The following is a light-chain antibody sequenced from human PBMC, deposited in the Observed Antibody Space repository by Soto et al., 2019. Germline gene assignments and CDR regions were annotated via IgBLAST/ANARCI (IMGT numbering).Light chain of an antibody. J-gene: IGLJ2*01. Sequence: NFMLTQPHSVSESPGKTVTISCTRSSGSIVSNYVQWFQQRPGSAPTTVIYDDNQRPSGVPDRFSGSIDSSSNSASLTISGLKTEDEADYYCQSDDSSSLLFGGGTKLTVL. CDR3: QSDDSSSLL. CDR2: DDN. CDR1: SGSIVSNY. V-gene: IGLV6-57*03.